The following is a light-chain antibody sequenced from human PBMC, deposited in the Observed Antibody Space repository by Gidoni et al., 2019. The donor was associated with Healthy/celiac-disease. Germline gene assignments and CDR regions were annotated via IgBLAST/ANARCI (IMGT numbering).Light chain of an antibody. CDR1: QDISNY. J-gene: IGKJ4*01. CDR3: QQYDNLPLT. Sequence: DIQISQSPSSLSASVGDRVTITVHASQDISNYLNWYQQKPGKAPKLLIAASNLEKVVPSRFSGSGSGTDFTFTISSLQPEDIATYYCQQYDNLPLTFGGGTKVEIK. CDR2: AAS. V-gene: IGKV1-33*01.